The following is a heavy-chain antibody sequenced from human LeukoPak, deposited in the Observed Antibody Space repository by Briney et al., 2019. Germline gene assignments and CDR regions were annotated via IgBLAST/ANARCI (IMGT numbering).Heavy chain of an antibody. V-gene: IGHV4-38-2*02. J-gene: IGHJ4*02. CDR1: GYSISSGYY. D-gene: IGHD1-26*01. CDR2: IYHSGST. CDR3: ATGIVGATHWDY. Sequence: SETLSLTCTVSGYSISSGYYWGWILQPPGKGLEWIVSIYHSGSTYYNPSLKSRVTISVDTSKNQFSLKLSSVTAADTAVYYCATGIVGATHWDYWGQGTLVTVSS.